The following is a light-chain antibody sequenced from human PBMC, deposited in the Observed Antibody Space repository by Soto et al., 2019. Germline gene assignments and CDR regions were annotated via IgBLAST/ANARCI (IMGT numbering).Light chain of an antibody. CDR2: DVV. Sequence: QSALTQPRSVSGSPGQSVTIYCTGTSSDVGGSNSVSWYQQYPGKAPKLIIYDVVQRPSGVPDRFSGFKFGNTASLTISGLQAEDEADYHCCSYVGRYTFALFGAGTKLTVL. CDR3: CSYVGRYTFAL. J-gene: IGLJ2*01. V-gene: IGLV2-11*01. CDR1: SSDVGGSNS.